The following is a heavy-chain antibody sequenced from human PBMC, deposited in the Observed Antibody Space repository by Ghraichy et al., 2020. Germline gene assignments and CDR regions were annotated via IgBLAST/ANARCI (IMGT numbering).Heavy chain of an antibody. D-gene: IGHD6-13*01. J-gene: IGHJ4*02. CDR3: ARGPEWSSSWHDY. CDR1: GFTFSSDW. Sequence: GGSLRLSCAASGFTFSSDWMHWVRQAPGKGLVWVSRMNSDASSTSYADSVKGRFTISRDNAKNTLYLQMNSLRAEDTAVYYCARGPEWSSSWHDYWGQGTLVTVSS. V-gene: IGHV3-74*01. CDR2: MNSDASST.